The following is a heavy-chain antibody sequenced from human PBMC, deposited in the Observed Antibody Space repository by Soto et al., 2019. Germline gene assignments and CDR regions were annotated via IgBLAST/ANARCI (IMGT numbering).Heavy chain of an antibody. CDR1: GFSLRTSGMR. D-gene: IGHD6-6*01. CDR2: IDWDDDK. CDR3: ARGIATLPVFAFDI. Sequence: TGPTLVNRTQTLTLTCTFSGFSLRTSGMRVSWIRQPPGKALEWLARIDWDDDKFYSTSLEARLTISKDTSKNQVVLTMTNMDPVDTATYYCARGIATLPVFAFDIWGQGTMVTVS. J-gene: IGHJ3*02. V-gene: IGHV2-70*04.